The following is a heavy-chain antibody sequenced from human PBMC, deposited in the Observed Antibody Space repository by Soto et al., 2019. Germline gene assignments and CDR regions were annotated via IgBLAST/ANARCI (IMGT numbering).Heavy chain of an antibody. V-gene: IGHV1-46*01. CDR2: FLASGGNT. J-gene: IGHJ4*02. CDR3: ARGGATIFGVIDY. CDR1: GYSFFSYY. Sequence: ASVKVSCKASGYSFFSYYIHWVRQAPGQGLEWMGRFLASGGNTFYAQRFRGRVSMTRDTSSTNTVSLELTSLTSDDTAVCYCARGGATIFGVIDYWGQGTLVTVSS. D-gene: IGHD3-3*02.